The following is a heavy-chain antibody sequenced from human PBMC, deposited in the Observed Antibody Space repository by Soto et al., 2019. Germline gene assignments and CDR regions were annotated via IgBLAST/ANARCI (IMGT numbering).Heavy chain of an antibody. CDR2: ISSSGSTI. CDR1: GFTFSSYE. V-gene: IGHV3-48*03. D-gene: IGHD3-10*01. CDR3: ARGGLTGGIFDY. J-gene: IGHJ4*02. Sequence: GSLRISCAASGFTFSSYEMNWVRQAPGKGLGWVSYISSSGSTIYYADSVKGRFTISRDNAKNSLYLQMNSLRAEDTAVYYCARGGLTGGIFDYWGQGTLVTVSS.